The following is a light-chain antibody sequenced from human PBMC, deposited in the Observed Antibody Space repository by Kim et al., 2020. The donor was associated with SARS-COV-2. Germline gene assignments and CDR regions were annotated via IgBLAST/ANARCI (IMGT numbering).Light chain of an antibody. CDR2: CAS. J-gene: IGKJ4*01. CDR1: QSVSSNY. V-gene: IGKV3-20*01. Sequence: APGEGETPYCRASQSVSSNYFAWYQQKPGQAPRLLIYCASNRATGIPDRFSGGGSGTDFTLTINRVEPEDFAVYYCQQYGSSPGTFGGGTKVDIK. CDR3: QQYGSSPGT.